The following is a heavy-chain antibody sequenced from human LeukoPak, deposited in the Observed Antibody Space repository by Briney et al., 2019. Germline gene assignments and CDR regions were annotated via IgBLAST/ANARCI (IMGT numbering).Heavy chain of an antibody. Sequence: SETLSLTCTVSGASISSGSYYWSWIRQPAGKGLEWIGRIYTSGSTNYNPSLKSRVTISVDTSKNQFSLKLSSVTAADTAVYYCARSSRSGYYYYYYYMDVWGKGTTVTISS. V-gene: IGHV4-61*02. CDR2: IYTSGST. CDR3: ARSSRSGYYYYYYYMDV. CDR1: GASISSGSYY. J-gene: IGHJ6*03. D-gene: IGHD3-22*01.